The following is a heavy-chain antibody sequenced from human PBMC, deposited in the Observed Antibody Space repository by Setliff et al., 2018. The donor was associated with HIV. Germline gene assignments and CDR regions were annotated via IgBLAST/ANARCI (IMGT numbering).Heavy chain of an antibody. J-gene: IGHJ3*02. Sequence: GGSLRLSCAASGFTFSSYWMSWVRQAPGKGLEWVANIKQDGSEKYYVDSVKGRFTISRDNAKNSLYLQMNSLRAEDTAVYYCARDFGVGRGAFDIWGQGTMVTVSS. V-gene: IGHV3-7*01. CDR3: ARDFGVGRGAFDI. D-gene: IGHD1-26*01. CDR2: IKQDGSEK. CDR1: GFTFSSYW.